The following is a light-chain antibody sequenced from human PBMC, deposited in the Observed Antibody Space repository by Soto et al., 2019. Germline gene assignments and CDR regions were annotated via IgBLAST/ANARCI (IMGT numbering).Light chain of an antibody. Sequence: AIRMTQSPSSLSASTGDRVTITCRASQGISSYLAWYQQKPGKAPKLLIYAASTLQSGVPSRFSGSGSGTDFTLTISCLQSEDFATYYCQQYYSYPRPTVGGGTKVDI. CDR1: QGISSY. V-gene: IGKV1-8*01. CDR3: QQYYSYPRPT. J-gene: IGKJ4*01. CDR2: AAS.